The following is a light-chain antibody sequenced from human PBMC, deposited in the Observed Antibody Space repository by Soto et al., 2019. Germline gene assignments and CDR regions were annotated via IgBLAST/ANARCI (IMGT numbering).Light chain of an antibody. CDR1: QNIRRS. V-gene: IGKV1-39*01. CDR3: QQSYSMHET. Sequence: DIQMTQSPSSLSASVGDRVTITCRASQNIRRSLNWYQQKPGQAPNLLIYAASTLQSGVPSTFSGSGSGTEFTLTIISLQPEDFATYYCQQSYSMHETFGQGTEV. CDR2: AAS. J-gene: IGKJ1*01.